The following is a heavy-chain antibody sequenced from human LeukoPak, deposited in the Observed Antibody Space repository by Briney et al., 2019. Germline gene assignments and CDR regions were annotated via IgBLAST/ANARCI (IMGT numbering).Heavy chain of an antibody. CDR1: GFTFTTYW. CDR2: IRQDGTEK. Sequence: GGSLRLSCAASGFTFTTYWMSWVRQPPGKGLEWVANIRQDGTEKYYVDSVKGRFTISRDNAKNSLYLQMNSLRVEDTAIYYCAKVAHYYYGSESYYFFEHWGQGTPVTASS. V-gene: IGHV3-7*01. J-gene: IGHJ4*02. CDR3: AKVAHYYYGSESYYFFEH. D-gene: IGHD3-10*01.